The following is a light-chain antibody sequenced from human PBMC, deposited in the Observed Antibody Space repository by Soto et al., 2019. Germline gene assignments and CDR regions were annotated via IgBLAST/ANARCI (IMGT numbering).Light chain of an antibody. V-gene: IGKV3-20*01. CDR3: QQYGGSPQT. CDR2: GAS. CDR1: QSVRSAY. J-gene: IGKJ1*01. Sequence: EIVLTQSPGTLSLFPGERATLSCRASQSVRSAYLAWYQQKPGQAPRLLIYGASSRATGVPDRFSGSGSGTDFTLTIRRLEPEDSAVYYCQQYGGSPQTFGPGTKVEI.